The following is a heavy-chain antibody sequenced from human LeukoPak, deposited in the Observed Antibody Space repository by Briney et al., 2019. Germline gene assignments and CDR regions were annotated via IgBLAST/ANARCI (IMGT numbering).Heavy chain of an antibody. Sequence: SVKVSCKASGGTFSSYAISWVRQAPGQGLEWRGGIIPIFSTANYAQKFQGRVTITTDESTSTAYMELSSLRSEDTAVYYCARAAATVTRHLDYWGQGTLVTVSS. CDR1: GGTFSSYA. CDR3: ARAAATVTRHLDY. V-gene: IGHV1-69*05. CDR2: IIPIFSTA. J-gene: IGHJ4*02. D-gene: IGHD4-17*01.